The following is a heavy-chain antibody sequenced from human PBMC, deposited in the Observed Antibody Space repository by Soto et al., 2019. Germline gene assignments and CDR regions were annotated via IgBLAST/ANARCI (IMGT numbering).Heavy chain of an antibody. CDR3: ARDVRGLQYRYYYYYGMDV. CDR1: GYTFTSYG. D-gene: IGHD4-4*01. V-gene: IGHV1-18*01. J-gene: IGHJ6*02. CDR2: ISAYNGNT. Sequence: ASAKVSCKASGYTFTSYGISWVRQAPGQGLEWMGWISAYNGNTNYAQKLQGRVTMTTDTSTSTAYMELRSLRSDDTAVYYCARDVRGLQYRYYYYYGMDVWGQGTTVTVSS.